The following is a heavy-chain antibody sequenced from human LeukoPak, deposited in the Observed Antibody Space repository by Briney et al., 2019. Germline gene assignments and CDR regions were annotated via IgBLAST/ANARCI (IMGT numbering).Heavy chain of an antibody. J-gene: IGHJ4*02. Sequence: SETLSLTCTVSGGSISSGSYYWSWIRQPAGKGLEWIGRIYTSGSTNYNPSLKSRVTISVDTSKNQFSLKLSSVTAADTAVYYCARSGTERVFDYWGQGTLVTVSS. CDR1: GGSISSGSYY. CDR2: IYTSGST. V-gene: IGHV4-61*02. CDR3: ARSGTERVFDY. D-gene: IGHD6-25*01.